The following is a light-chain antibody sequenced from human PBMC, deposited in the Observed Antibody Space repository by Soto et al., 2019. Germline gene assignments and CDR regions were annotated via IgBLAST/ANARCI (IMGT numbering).Light chain of an antibody. CDR1: QSVSSGY. Sequence: EIVLTQSPGTLSLSPGERATLSCRASQSVSSGYLAWFQQTPGQAPGLLIHDAANRAIGIPDRCSGSGSGTDFTLTISRLEPEDFAVYYCQPYGRSPYTFGQGAKLEIK. CDR3: QPYGRSPYT. J-gene: IGKJ2*01. CDR2: DAA. V-gene: IGKV3-20*01.